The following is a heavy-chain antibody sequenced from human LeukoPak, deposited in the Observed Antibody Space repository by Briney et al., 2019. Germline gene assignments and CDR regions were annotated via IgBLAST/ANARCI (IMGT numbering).Heavy chain of an antibody. CDR1: GGSVSSDSYY. Sequence: SETLSLTCTVSGGSVSSDSYYWSWIRQPPGKGLEWIGYIYYSGSTNYNPSLKSRVTTSVDTSKNQFSLKLSSVTAADTAVYYCARDRGWYLYYYYYGMDVWGQGTTVTVSS. D-gene: IGHD6-19*01. CDR3: ARDRGWYLYYYYYGMDV. J-gene: IGHJ6*02. V-gene: IGHV4-61*01. CDR2: IYYSGST.